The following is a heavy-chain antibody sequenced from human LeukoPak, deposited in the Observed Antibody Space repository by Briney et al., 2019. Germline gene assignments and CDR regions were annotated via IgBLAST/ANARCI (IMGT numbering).Heavy chain of an antibody. CDR2: INGSGSST. D-gene: IGHD3-3*01. CDR1: GFTFSSHA. J-gene: IGHJ2*01. V-gene: IGHV3-23*01. CDR3: ARDFWDDFEYFDL. Sequence: GGSLRLSCAASGFTFSSHAMSWVRQAPGKGLEWVSAINGSGSSTYYADSVKGRVSISRDNSKNTLYLQMNSLRVEDAALYYCARDFWDDFEYFDLWGRGTLVTVSS.